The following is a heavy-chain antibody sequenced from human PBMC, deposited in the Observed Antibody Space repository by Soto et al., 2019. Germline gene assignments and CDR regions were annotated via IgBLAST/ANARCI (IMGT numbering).Heavy chain of an antibody. CDR2: IKQDGSEK. D-gene: IGHD3-9*01. Sequence: GSLRLSCAASVFTFSSYAMHWVRQAPGKGLEWVANIKQDGSEKYYVDSVKGRFTISRDNAKNSLYLQMNSLRAEDTAVYYCARGGYYDILTGYYTLRYWGQGTLVTVSS. CDR1: VFTFSSYA. J-gene: IGHJ4*02. CDR3: ARGGYYDILTGYYTLRY. V-gene: IGHV3-7*03.